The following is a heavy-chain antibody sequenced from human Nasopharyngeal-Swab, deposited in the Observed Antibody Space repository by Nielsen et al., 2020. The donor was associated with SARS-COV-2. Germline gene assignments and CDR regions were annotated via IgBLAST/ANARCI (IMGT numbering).Heavy chain of an antibody. D-gene: IGHD4-17*01. V-gene: IGHV3-53*01. CDR1: GFTVSSNY. CDR3: ATTVTTTGFDY. Sequence: LSLTCAASGFTVSSNYMSWVRQAPGKGLEWVSVIYSGGSTYYADSVKGRFTISRDNSKNTLYLQMNSLRAEDTAVYYCATTVTTTGFDYWGQGTLITVSS. J-gene: IGHJ4*02. CDR2: IYSGGST.